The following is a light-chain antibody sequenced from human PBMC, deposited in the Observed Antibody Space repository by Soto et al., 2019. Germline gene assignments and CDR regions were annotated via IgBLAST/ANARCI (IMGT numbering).Light chain of an antibody. J-gene: IGKJ5*01. CDR2: GAS. V-gene: IGKV3-20*01. CDR1: QDLTDRY. Sequence: EIVLTQSPGTLSLSPGERATLSCRADQDLTDRYLAWYQQKPAQAPRLLIYGASSRATDIPDRFSGDGSGTDFTLTISRLEPEDYAVYYCHQYDGSPITFGQGTRLEIK. CDR3: HQYDGSPIT.